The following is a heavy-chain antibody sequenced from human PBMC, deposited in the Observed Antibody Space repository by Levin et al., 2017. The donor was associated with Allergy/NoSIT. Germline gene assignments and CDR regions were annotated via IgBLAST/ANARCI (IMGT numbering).Heavy chain of an antibody. CDR2: TSYDGSNK. CDR3: ARAVSGSYFDY. J-gene: IGHJ4*02. CDR1: GFSFSDYP. Sequence: LSLTCAASGFSFSDYPMTWVRQGQGKGLEWVASTSYDGSNKNYADSVKGRFTISRDNSKDTLYLQMSSLRSEDTGVYYCARAVSGSYFDYWGQGTLVTVSS. D-gene: IGHD3-10*01. V-gene: IGHV3-30-3*01.